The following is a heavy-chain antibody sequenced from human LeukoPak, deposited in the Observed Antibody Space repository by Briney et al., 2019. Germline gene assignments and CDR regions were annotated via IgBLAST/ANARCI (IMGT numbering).Heavy chain of an antibody. D-gene: IGHD3-22*01. V-gene: IGHV3-30*04. Sequence: QPGRSLRLSCAASGFTFSSYAMHWIRQTPGKGLEWVAVIFYDGTIQYYADSVKGRFTISRDNSKNTVYLQMSSLRTEDTSLYYCARDPRGPTGYDSPSRDTFDYWGQGTLVTVSS. CDR1: GFTFSSYA. CDR2: IFYDGTIQ. CDR3: ARDPRGPTGYDSPSRDTFDY. J-gene: IGHJ4*02.